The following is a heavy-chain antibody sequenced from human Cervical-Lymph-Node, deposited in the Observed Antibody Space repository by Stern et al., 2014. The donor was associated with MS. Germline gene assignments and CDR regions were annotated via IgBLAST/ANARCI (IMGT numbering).Heavy chain of an antibody. CDR1: GFTFSSYG. J-gene: IGHJ4*02. CDR2: ISYDGSNK. CDR3: AKDGDYYDSSGYYQTISH. D-gene: IGHD3-22*01. Sequence: VQLEESGGGVVQPGRSLRLSCAASGFTFSSYGMHWVRQAPGKGLEWVAVISYDGSNKYYADSVKGRFTISRDNSKNTLYLQMNSLRAEDTAVYYCAKDGDYYDSSGYYQTISHWGQGTLVTVSS. V-gene: IGHV3-30*18.